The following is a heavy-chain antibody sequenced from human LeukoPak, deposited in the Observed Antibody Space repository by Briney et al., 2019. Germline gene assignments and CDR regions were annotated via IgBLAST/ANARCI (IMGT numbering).Heavy chain of an antibody. CDR3: AKGSAGDFDY. CDR1: GFTFEDYA. V-gene: IGHV3-9*01. CDR2: ISWDSGTI. Sequence: GGSLRLPCAAAGFTFEDYAMHWVRQAPGKGLEWVSGISWDSGTIGYADSVKGRFTISRVNAKNSLYLQMNSLRAEDTALYYCAKGSAGDFDYWGQGTLVTVSS. J-gene: IGHJ4*02. D-gene: IGHD6-13*01.